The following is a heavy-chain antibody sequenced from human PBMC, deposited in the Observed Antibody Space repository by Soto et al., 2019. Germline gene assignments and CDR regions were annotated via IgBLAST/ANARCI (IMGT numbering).Heavy chain of an antibody. V-gene: IGHV4-30-4*02. J-gene: IGHJ1*01. D-gene: IGHD2-2*01. CDR2: IYYSGNT. CDR3: AMGRRSTGCRIDH. Sequence: SETLSLTCTVSGDSISSGDYYWCWIRQPPGKGLEWIGCIYYSGNTYYNPSLKSRFSISVDTSKNQFSLKLSSVTAADTAVYFCAMGRRSTGCRIDHWGQGTLVSV. CDR1: GDSISSGDYY.